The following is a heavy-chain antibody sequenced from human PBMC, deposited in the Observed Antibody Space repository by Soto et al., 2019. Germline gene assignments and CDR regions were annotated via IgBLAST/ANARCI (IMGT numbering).Heavy chain of an antibody. CDR1: GGTFSSYA. V-gene: IGHV1-69*13. CDR3: ARDPITGTKKSNNWFDP. Sequence: ASVKVSCKASGGTFSSYAISWVRQAPGEGLEWMGGIIPIFGTANYAQKFQGRVTITADESTSTAYMELSSLRSEDTAVYYCARDPITGTKKSNNWFDPWGQGTLVTVSS. D-gene: IGHD1-20*01. J-gene: IGHJ5*02. CDR2: IIPIFGTA.